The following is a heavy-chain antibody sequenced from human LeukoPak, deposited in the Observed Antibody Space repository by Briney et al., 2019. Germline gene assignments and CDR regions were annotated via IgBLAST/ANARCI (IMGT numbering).Heavy chain of an antibody. CDR2: IRYDGSNR. V-gene: IGHV3-30*02. D-gene: IGHD2-2*01. CDR1: GFTFSSYG. J-gene: IGHJ6*03. Sequence: GGSLRLSCAASGFTFSSYGLHWVRQPSGKGLEWVAFIRYDGSNRYHADSVKGRFTISRDDSKNTLYLQMNSLRAEDTAVYYCAKEEYQLPKIYYMDVWGKGTTVTISS. CDR3: AKEEYQLPKIYYMDV.